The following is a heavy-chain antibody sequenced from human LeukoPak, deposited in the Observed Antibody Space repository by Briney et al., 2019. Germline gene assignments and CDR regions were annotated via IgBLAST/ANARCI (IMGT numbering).Heavy chain of an antibody. Sequence: SETLSLTCAVSGYSISSGYYRDWIRQPPGKGLEWIGSIYHSGSTYYNPSLKSRVTISVDTSKNQFSLKLSSVTAADTAVHYCARVFPTGHYYYMDVWGKGTTVTVSS. CDR2: IYHSGST. CDR1: GYSISSGYY. J-gene: IGHJ6*03. CDR3: ARVFPTGHYYYMDV. D-gene: IGHD1-1*01. V-gene: IGHV4-38-2*01.